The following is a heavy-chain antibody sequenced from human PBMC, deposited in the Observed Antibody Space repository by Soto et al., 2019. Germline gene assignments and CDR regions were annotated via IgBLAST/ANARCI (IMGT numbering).Heavy chain of an antibody. CDR3: ASVTRPDGYGYHFDY. CDR1: GGTFSSYA. Sequence: SVKVSCKASGGTFSSYAISWVRQAPGQGLEWMGGIIPIFGTANYAQKFQGRVTITADESTSTAYMELSSLRSEDTAVYYCASVTRPDGYGYHFDYWGQGTLVTVSS. V-gene: IGHV1-69*13. D-gene: IGHD5-12*01. CDR2: IIPIFGTA. J-gene: IGHJ4*02.